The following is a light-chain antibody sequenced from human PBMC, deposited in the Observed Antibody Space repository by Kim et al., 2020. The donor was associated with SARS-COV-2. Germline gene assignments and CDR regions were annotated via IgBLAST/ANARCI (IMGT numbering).Light chain of an antibody. CDR3: LQDGGYPLT. V-gene: IGKV1-6*01. CDR1: QGIGND. Sequence: AIQMTQSPSSLSASVGDRVTITCRASQGIGNDLGWYQQKPGIAPKLLIYATSNLQTGVPSRFSGSGSGTDFTLTISTLQPEDFATYYCLQDGGYPLTFGQGTKVDIK. CDR2: ATS. J-gene: IGKJ1*01.